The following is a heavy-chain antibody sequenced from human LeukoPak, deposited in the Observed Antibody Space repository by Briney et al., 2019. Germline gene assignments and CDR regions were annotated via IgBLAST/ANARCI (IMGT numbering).Heavy chain of an antibody. Sequence: GGSLRLSCAASGFTFSSYSMNWVRQAPGKGLECVSSISSSSSYIYYADSVKGRFTISRDNAKNSLYLQMNSLRAEDTAVYYCARDGHYYDSSGYSVYWGQGTLVTVSS. CDR2: ISSSSSYI. CDR1: GFTFSSYS. CDR3: ARDGHYYDSSGYSVY. J-gene: IGHJ4*02. D-gene: IGHD3-22*01. V-gene: IGHV3-21*01.